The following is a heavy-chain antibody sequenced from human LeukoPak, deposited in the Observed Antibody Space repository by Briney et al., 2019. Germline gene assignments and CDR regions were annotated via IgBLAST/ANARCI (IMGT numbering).Heavy chain of an antibody. Sequence: SETLSLTCTVSGGSISSSSFYWGWIRQPPGKGLEWIGSIYYSGSTYYNPSLKSRVTISVDTSKNHFSLKLNSVTAADTAVYHCARPRGPSLGDYFDYWGQGTLVTVSS. CDR2: IYYSGST. V-gene: IGHV4-39*02. CDR1: GGSISSSSFY. CDR3: ARPRGPSLGDYFDY. J-gene: IGHJ4*02.